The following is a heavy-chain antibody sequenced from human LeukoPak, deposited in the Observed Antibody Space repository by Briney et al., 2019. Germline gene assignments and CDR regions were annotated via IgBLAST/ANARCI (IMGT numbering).Heavy chain of an antibody. J-gene: IGHJ3*02. CDR3: ARRRGRYSGDAFDI. Sequence: GESLKISCKGSGYSFTSYWIGWVRQMPGKGVEWKGFIYPGDSDTRYSPSFQGQVTISADKSMSTAYLQWSSLKASDTAMYYCARRRGRYSGDAFDIWGQGTMVTVSS. V-gene: IGHV5-51*01. D-gene: IGHD1-26*01. CDR2: IYPGDSDT. CDR1: GYSFTSYW.